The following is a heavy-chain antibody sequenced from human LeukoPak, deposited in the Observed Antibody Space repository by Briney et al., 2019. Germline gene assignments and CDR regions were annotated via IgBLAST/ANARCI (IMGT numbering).Heavy chain of an antibody. CDR3: TRGGNFWYFDL. CDR2: ISVSSTFI. D-gene: IGHD1-7*01. V-gene: IGHV3-21*01. J-gene: IGHJ2*01. Sequence: GGSLRLSCVVSGFTFSSYNMNWVRQAPGKGLEWVSYISVSSTFIYYADSVKGRFSISRDNAKNSLHLQMNGLRAEDTAVYYCTRGGNFWYFDLWGRGTLVTVSS. CDR1: GFTFSSYN.